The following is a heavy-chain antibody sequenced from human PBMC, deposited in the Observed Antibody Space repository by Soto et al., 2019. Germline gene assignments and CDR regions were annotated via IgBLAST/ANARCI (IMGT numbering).Heavy chain of an antibody. CDR2: IYYSGST. J-gene: IGHJ4*02. Sequence: SETLSLTCTVSGGSISSSSYYWGWIRQPPGKGLEWIGSIYYSGSTYYNPSLKSRVTISVDTSKNQFSLKLSSVTAADTAVYYCARPLLGQQLAFDYWGQGTLVTVSS. CDR1: GGSISSSSYY. CDR3: ARPLLGQQLAFDY. D-gene: IGHD6-13*01. V-gene: IGHV4-39*01.